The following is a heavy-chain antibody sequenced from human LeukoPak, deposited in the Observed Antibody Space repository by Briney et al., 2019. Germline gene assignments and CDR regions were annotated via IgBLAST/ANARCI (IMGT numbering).Heavy chain of an antibody. CDR3: AKDLSWNTADR. CDR2: INPDGTII. V-gene: IGHV3-74*01. CDR1: GFTYTDYW. D-gene: IGHD5-18*01. Sequence: PGGSLRLSCGGSGFTYTDYWMHWFRQAPGKGPVWVSRINPDGTIIDYADSVKGRFSISRDNAKNLLYLQMNGLRADDTAVYYCAKDLSWNTADRWGQGILVTVSS. J-gene: IGHJ5*02.